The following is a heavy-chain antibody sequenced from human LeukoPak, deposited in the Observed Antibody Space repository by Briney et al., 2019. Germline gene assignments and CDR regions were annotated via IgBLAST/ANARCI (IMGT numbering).Heavy chain of an antibody. CDR3: ARGRGYSGCVPFDY. CDR1: GFIVSSNY. V-gene: IGHV3-53*01. J-gene: IGHJ4*02. D-gene: IGHD5-12*01. CDR2: IYSGGST. Sequence: GGSLRLSCAASGFIVSSNYMSWVRQAPGKGREWVSVIYSGGSTYYADSVKGRFSISRDYSKNTVYLQMNSLRADDTAVYYCARGRGYSGCVPFDYWGQGTLVTVSS.